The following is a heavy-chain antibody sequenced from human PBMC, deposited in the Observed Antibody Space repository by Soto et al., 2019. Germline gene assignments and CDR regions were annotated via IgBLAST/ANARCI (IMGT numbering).Heavy chain of an antibody. CDR2: IGTAGDT. Sequence: GGSLRLSCAASGFTFSSYDMHWVRQATGKGLEWVSAIGTAGDTYYPGSVKGRFTISRENAKNSLYLQMNSLRAEDTAVYYCARGTYCGGDCYSSSTLYYYYGMDVWGQGTTVTVSS. J-gene: IGHJ6*02. CDR1: GFTFSSYD. CDR3: ARGTYCGGDCYSSSTLYYYYGMDV. V-gene: IGHV3-13*01. D-gene: IGHD2-21*02.